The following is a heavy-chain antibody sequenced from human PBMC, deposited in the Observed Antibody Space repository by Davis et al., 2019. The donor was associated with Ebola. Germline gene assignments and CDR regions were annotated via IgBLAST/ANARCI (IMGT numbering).Heavy chain of an antibody. V-gene: IGHV3-9*01. D-gene: IGHD2-15*01. CDR3: AKAGVYCSGGSCYFDY. J-gene: IGHJ4*02. CDR1: GFTFDDYA. CDR2: ISWNSGSI. Sequence: PGGSLRLSCAASGFTFDDYAMHWVRRAPGKGLEWVSGISWNSGSIGYADSVKGRFTISRDNAKNSLYLQMNSLRAEDTALYYCAKAGVYCSGGSCYFDYWGQGTLVTVSS.